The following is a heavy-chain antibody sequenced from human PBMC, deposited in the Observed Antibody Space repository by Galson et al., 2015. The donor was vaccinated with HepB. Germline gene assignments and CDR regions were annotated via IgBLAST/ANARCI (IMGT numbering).Heavy chain of an antibody. D-gene: IGHD6-19*01. CDR1: GFTFSSYW. CDR2: IKQDGSEK. J-gene: IGHJ3*02. Sequence: SLRLSCAASGFTFSSYWMSWVRQAPGKGLEWVANIKQDGSEKYYVDSVKGRFTISRDNAKNSLYLQMNSLRAEDTAVYYCARVGYSSGWYGAFDIWGQGTMVTVSS. V-gene: IGHV3-7*03. CDR3: ARVGYSSGWYGAFDI.